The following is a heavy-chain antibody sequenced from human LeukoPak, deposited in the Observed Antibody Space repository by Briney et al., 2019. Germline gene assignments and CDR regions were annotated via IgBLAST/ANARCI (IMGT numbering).Heavy chain of an antibody. D-gene: IGHD1-26*01. V-gene: IGHV3-7*01. Sequence: GGSLRLSCLASGFSFSKYWMTWARQSPGKGLEWLANIGQDGSEQKYVDSVKGRFTISRDNAKNSLYLQMNRLRVEDTAVYYCATPKQEGKGRWYHDLWGRSTMVTVSP. CDR2: IGQDGSEQ. J-gene: IGHJ2*01. CDR3: ATPKQEGKGRWYHDL. CDR1: GFSFSKYW.